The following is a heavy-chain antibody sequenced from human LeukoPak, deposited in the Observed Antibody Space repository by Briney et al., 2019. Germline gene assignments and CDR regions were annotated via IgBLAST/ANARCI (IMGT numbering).Heavy chain of an antibody. CDR3: ARTYYDYVWGSYRYIYYFDY. Sequence: GGSLRLSCAASGFTFSSYDMHWVRQATGKGLEWVSAIGTAGDTYYPGSVKGRFTISRDNAKNSLYLQMNSLRAEDTAVYYCARTYYDYVWGSYRYIYYFDYWGQGTLVTVSS. D-gene: IGHD3-16*02. J-gene: IGHJ4*02. CDR2: IGTAGDT. CDR1: GFTFSSYD. V-gene: IGHV3-13*01.